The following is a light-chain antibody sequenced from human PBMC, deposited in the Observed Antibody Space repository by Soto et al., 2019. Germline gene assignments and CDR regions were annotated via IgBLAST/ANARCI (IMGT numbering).Light chain of an antibody. CDR1: SSDIGSYNY. Sequence: QSALTQPASVSGSPGQSITISCTGTSSDIGSYNYVSWYQRHPGKAPKLMIYDVSNRPSGVSNRFSGSQSGNTASLTISGLQAEDEANYYCSSYTSSSTLVFGGGTKLT. V-gene: IGLV2-14*03. J-gene: IGLJ2*01. CDR2: DVS. CDR3: SSYTSSSTLV.